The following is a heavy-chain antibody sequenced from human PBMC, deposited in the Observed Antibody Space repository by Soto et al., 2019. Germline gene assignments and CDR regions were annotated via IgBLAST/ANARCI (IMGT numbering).Heavy chain of an antibody. CDR2: IRSKAYSGTT. V-gene: IGHV3-49*05. D-gene: IGHD6-13*01. Sequence: NPVGSLRLSCTTSGFTFGDYAMSWSRQAPGKGLEWVGVIRSKAYSGTTDYAASVKGRFTISRDDSKSIAYLQMNSLKSEDTGVYYCTKYTYTSRYAYYGMDVWGHGTTVTVSS. J-gene: IGHJ6*02. CDR3: TKYTYTSRYAYYGMDV. CDR1: GFTFGDYA.